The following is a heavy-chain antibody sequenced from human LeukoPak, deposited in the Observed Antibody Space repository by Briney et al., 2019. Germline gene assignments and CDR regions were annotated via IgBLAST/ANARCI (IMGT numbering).Heavy chain of an antibody. Sequence: GGSLRLSCATSGFTFSYYGMNWIRQAPGKGLEWVSSIRSDGSNAYYADSVKGRFTISRDNSKNTLYLQMNSLRAEDTAVYYCAKDRYFGSGTYYSVDYWGQGTLVTVSS. CDR2: IRSDGSNA. D-gene: IGHD3-10*01. CDR3: AKDRYFGSGTYYSVDY. CDR1: GFTFSYYG. V-gene: IGHV3-30*02. J-gene: IGHJ4*02.